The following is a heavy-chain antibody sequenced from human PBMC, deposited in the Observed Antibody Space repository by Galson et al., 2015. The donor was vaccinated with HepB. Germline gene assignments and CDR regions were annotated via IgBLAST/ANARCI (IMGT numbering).Heavy chain of an antibody. CDR1: GFSFSTYS. CDR3: ARAARTIFGVVMLGY. CDR2: ISSSGSTI. Sequence: SLRLSCAASGFSFSTYSMHWIRQAPGKGLEWVSYISSSGSTIYYADFVKGRFTISRDNAKNSLYLQMNSLRAEDTAVYYCARAARTIFGVVMLGYWGQGALVTVSS. V-gene: IGHV3-11*01. D-gene: IGHD3-3*01. J-gene: IGHJ4*02.